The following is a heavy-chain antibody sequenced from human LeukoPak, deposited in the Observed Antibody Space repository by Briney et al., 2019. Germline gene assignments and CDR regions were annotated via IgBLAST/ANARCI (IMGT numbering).Heavy chain of an antibody. D-gene: IGHD3-10*01. CDR1: GFTFSSYS. CDR3: ARDLIQYYGSVS. Sequence: PGGSLRLSCAASGFTFSSYSMNWVRQAPGKGLEWVSSISSSSSYIYYADSVKGRLTISRDNAKNSLYLQMNSLRAEDTAVYYCARDLIQYYGSVSWGQGTLVTVSS. J-gene: IGHJ4*02. V-gene: IGHV3-21*01. CDR2: ISSSSSYI.